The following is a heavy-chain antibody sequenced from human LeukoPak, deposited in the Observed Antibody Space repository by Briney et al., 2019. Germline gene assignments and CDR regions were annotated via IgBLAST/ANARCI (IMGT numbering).Heavy chain of an antibody. CDR3: ARAPADILTGYYRHYYYYGMDV. Sequence: SVKVSCKASGGTFSSYAISWVRQAPGQGLEWMGGIIPIFGTANYAQKFQGRVTITADESTSTAYMELSSLRSEDTAVYYCARAPADILTGYYRHYYYYGMDVWGQGTTVTVSS. V-gene: IGHV1-69*13. CDR1: GGTFSSYA. D-gene: IGHD3-9*01. CDR2: IIPIFGTA. J-gene: IGHJ6*02.